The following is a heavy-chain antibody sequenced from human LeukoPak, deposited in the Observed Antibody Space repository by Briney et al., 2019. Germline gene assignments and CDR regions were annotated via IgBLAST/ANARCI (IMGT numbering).Heavy chain of an antibody. Sequence: GGSLRLSCSASGFTFNNYALTWVRQTPGKGREGVSAISGDGVSPYYAGSVRGRFTISRDNSKNTLYLQMNSLRVEDTAVYFCARDPGASPYFFDSWGQGTLVTVSS. V-gene: IGHV3-23*01. D-gene: IGHD4/OR15-4a*01. CDR2: ISGDGVSP. CDR1: GFTFNNYA. CDR3: ARDPGASPYFFDS. J-gene: IGHJ4*02.